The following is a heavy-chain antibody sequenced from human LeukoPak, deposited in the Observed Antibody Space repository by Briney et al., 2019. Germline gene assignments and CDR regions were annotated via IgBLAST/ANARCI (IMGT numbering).Heavy chain of an antibody. CDR1: GFTFSNYW. CDR2: ISSDESIT. V-gene: IGHV3-74*01. J-gene: IGHJ4*02. CDR3: ATPDYGDYGGVY. Sequence: GGSLRLSCAASGFTFSNYWMHWVRHAPGKGLVWVSRISSDESITSYADSVKGRFTISRDNAKNSLFLQMNSLRAEDTAVYYCATPDYGDYGGVYWGQGTLVTVSS. D-gene: IGHD4-17*01.